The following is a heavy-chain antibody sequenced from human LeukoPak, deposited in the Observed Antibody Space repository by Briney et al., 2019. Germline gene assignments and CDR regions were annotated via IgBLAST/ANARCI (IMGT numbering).Heavy chain of an antibody. V-gene: IGHV4-59*12. J-gene: IGHJ6*03. CDR3: ARGRGYYYYMDV. D-gene: IGHD1-26*01. CDR2: IYYSGST. Sequence: SETLSLTCTVSGGSISSYHWSWIRQAPGKGLEWIGYIYYSGSTTYNPSLKSRVTISVDTSKNQFSLKLSSVTAADTAVYYCARGRGYYYYMDVWGKGTTVTVSS. CDR1: GGSISSYH.